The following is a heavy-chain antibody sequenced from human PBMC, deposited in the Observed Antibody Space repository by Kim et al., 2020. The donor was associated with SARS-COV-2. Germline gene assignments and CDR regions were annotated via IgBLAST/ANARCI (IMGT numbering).Heavy chain of an antibody. J-gene: IGHJ2*01. V-gene: IGHV4-39*01. CDR1: GGFISNNYYY. CDR3: AAFNQHLVRLSFDD. Sequence: SETLSLTCTVSGGFISNNYYYWDWIRQAPGKGLESIGRIFYSGNTSSNPTLRSRVTISVDTSQNPFSLQLSTATAAATAVHFCAAFNQHLVRLSFDDWGR. CDR2: IFYSGNT. D-gene: IGHD6-13*01.